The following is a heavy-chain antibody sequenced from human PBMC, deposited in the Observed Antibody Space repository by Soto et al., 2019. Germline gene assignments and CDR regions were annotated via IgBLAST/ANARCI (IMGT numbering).Heavy chain of an antibody. CDR1: GGTFSSYA. CDR2: IIPIFGTA. Sequence: QVQLVQSGAEVKKPGSSVKVSCKASGGTFSSYAISWVRQAPGQGLEWMGGIIPIFGTANYAQKFQGRVTITADEYTDTAXMELSSLRSEDTAVYYCARGVVVVAVTRYYYGMDVWGQGTTVTVSS. V-gene: IGHV1-69*12. D-gene: IGHD2-15*01. J-gene: IGHJ6*02. CDR3: ARGVVVVAVTRYYYGMDV.